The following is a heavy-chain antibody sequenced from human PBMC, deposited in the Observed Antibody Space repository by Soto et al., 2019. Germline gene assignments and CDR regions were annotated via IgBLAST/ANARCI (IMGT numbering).Heavy chain of an antibody. CDR3: ARKVHYYYYGLEV. V-gene: IGHV1-69*13. CDR2: IIPIFGTA. Sequence: SVKVSCKASGGTFSSYAISWVRQAPGQGLEWMGGIIPIFGTANYAQKFQGRVTITADESTSTAYMELSSLRSEDTAVYYCARKVHYYYYGLEVWGQGTTVTVSS. J-gene: IGHJ6*02. CDR1: GGTFSSYA.